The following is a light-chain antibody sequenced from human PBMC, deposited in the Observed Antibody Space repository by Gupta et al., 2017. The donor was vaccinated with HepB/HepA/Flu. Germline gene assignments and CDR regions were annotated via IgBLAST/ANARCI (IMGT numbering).Light chain of an antibody. CDR3: QAYDSSRDWV. J-gene: IGLJ3*02. V-gene: IGLV1-40*01. CDR2: DNS. CDR1: RSNIGAGYD. Sequence: QSVLTQPPSVSGAPGQRVTISCTGSRSNIGAGYDVHWYQQLPGTASKLLIYDNSKGAAGVPDRFSGSKSGTSASLAITGRQAEEEADYYCQAYDSSRDWVFGGGTKLTVL.